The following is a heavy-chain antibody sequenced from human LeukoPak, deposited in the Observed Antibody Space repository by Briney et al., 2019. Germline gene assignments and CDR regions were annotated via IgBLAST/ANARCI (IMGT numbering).Heavy chain of an antibody. V-gene: IGHV3-21*04. D-gene: IGHD3-22*01. CDR1: GFTFSSYS. J-gene: IGHJ4*02. Sequence: GGSLRLSCAASGFTFSSYSMNWVRQAPGKGLEWVSSISSSSSYIYYADSVKGRFTISRDNAKNSLYLQMNSLRAEETAVYYCARYYYDGSGYYYFDYWGQGTLVTVSS. CDR3: ARYYYDGSGYYYFDY. CDR2: ISSSSSYI.